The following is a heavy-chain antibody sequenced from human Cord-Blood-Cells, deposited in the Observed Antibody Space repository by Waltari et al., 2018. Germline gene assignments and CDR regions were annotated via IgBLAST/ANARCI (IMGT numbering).Heavy chain of an antibody. D-gene: IGHD2-15*01. Sequence: QLQLQESGPGLVKPSETLSLTCTVSGGSISSSSHYWGWIRQPPGEGLEWIGSSHYSGGTYYSPSLKSRVTISVDTSKNPFSLKLSSVTAADTAVYYCARRGYCSGGSCYGLYYFDYWGQGTLVTVSS. J-gene: IGHJ4*02. CDR1: GGSISSSSHY. CDR2: SHYSGGT. CDR3: ARRGYCSGGSCYGLYYFDY. V-gene: IGHV4-39*01.